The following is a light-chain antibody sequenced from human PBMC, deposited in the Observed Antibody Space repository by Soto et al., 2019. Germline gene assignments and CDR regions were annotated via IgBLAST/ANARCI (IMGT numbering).Light chain of an antibody. CDR3: QQYGSSSYT. Sequence: DIVLTQSPGTLSLSPGERATLSCRASQSVSSSYLAWYQQKPGQAPRLLIYDASSRATGIPDRFSGSGSGTDFTLTISRLEPEDFAVYYCQQYGSSSYTFGQGTKLDIK. J-gene: IGKJ2*01. CDR2: DAS. V-gene: IGKV3-20*01. CDR1: QSVSSSY.